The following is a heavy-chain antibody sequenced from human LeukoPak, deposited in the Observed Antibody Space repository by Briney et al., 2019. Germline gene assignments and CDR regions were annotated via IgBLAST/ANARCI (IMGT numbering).Heavy chain of an antibody. CDR3: ARGAHGKFFDY. CDR2: IYSGGST. V-gene: IGHV3-66*01. J-gene: IGHJ4*02. Sequence: GGSLRPSCAASGFTFSSCGMSWVRQAPGKGLEWVSVIYSGGSTYYADSVKGRFTISRDNSKNTLYLQMNSLRAEDTAVYYCARGAHGKFFDYWGQGTLVTVSS. CDR1: GFTFSSCG.